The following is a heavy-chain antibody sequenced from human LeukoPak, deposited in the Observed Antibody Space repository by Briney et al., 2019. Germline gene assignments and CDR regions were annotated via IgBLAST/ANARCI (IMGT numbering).Heavy chain of an antibody. Sequence: ASVKVSCKASGGTFSSYAISWVRQAPGQGLEWMGRIIPILGIANYAQKFQGRVTITADKSTSTAYMELSSLRSEDTAVYYCARGPGYYDSSDYWGQGTLVTVSS. J-gene: IGHJ4*02. CDR3: ARGPGYYDSSDY. CDR2: IIPILGIA. CDR1: GGTFSSYA. V-gene: IGHV1-69*04. D-gene: IGHD3-22*01.